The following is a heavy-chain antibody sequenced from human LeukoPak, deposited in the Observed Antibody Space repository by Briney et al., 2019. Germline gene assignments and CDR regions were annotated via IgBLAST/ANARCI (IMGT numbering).Heavy chain of an antibody. CDR1: GYTFTGYY. Sequence: GASVKVSCKASGYTFTGYYLHWMRQAPGQGLEWMGWINGNSGDTNYAQKFQGRVTMTRDTSISTAYMDLIRLTSDDTAVYYCVRVAVTGIAYFQYWGQGTLVTVPS. J-gene: IGHJ1*01. CDR3: VRVAVTGIAYFQY. D-gene: IGHD6-19*01. V-gene: IGHV1-2*02. CDR2: INGNSGDT.